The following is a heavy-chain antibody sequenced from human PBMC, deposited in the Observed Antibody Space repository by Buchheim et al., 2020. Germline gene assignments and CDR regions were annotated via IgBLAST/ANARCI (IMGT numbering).Heavy chain of an antibody. D-gene: IGHD2-2*01. Sequence: EVQLLESGGGLVQPGGSLRLSCAASGFTFSSHAMSWVRQAPGKGLEWVSANSGSGGSTYYADSVKGRFTISRDNSQNTLYPQMNSLRAEDTAVYYCAKDSGSRKTQGLFDYWGQGTL. J-gene: IGHJ4*02. CDR2: NSGSGGST. CDR1: GFTFSSHA. CDR3: AKDSGSRKTQGLFDY. V-gene: IGHV3-23*01.